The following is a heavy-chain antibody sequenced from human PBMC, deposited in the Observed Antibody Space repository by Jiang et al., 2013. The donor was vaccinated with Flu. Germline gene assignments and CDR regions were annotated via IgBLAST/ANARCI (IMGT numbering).Heavy chain of an antibody. CDR1: GFTFSSYG. CDR3: ARDLGSSWDLPPFYYYGMDV. Sequence: VQLVESGGGVVQPGRSLRLSCAASGFTFSSYGMHWVRQAPGKGLEWVAVIWNDGSNKYYADSVKGRFTISRDNSKNTLYLQMNSLRAEDTAVYYCARDLGSSWDLPPFYYYGMDVWGKGTTVTVSS. J-gene: IGHJ6*04. V-gene: IGHV3-33*01. CDR2: IWNDGSNK. D-gene: IGHD6-13*01.